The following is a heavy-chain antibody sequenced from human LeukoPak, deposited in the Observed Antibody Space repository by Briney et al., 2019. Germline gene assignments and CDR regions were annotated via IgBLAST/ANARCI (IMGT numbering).Heavy chain of an antibody. D-gene: IGHD1-26*01. V-gene: IGHV4-4*07. J-gene: IGHJ4*02. CDR1: GGSISSYY. CDR2: IYTSGST. CDR3: ARETSKPEWELLFDY. Sequence: PSETLSLTCTVSGGSISSYYWSWIRQPAGKGLEWIGRIYTSGSTNYNPSLKSRVTMSVDTSKNQFSLKLSSVTAADTAVYYCARETSKPEWELLFDYWGQGTLVTVSS.